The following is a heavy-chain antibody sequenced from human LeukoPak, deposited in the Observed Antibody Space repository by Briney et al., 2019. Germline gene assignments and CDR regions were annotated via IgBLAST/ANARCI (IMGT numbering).Heavy chain of an antibody. J-gene: IGHJ4*02. CDR2: IYYSGST. D-gene: IGHD2-2*03. CDR1: GGSISSYF. Sequence: SETLSLTCTVSGGSISSYFWSWIRQPPGKGLEWIGYIYYSGSTNYNPSLKSRVTISVDTSKNQFSLKLSSVTAADTAVYYCARVDRGFLAFDYWGQGTLVTVSS. V-gene: IGHV4-59*01. CDR3: ARVDRGFLAFDY.